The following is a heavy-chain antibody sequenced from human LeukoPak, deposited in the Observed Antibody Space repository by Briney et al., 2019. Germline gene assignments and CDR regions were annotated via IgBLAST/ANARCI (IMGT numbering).Heavy chain of an antibody. V-gene: IGHV3-20*04. J-gene: IGHJ4*02. CDR3: ARGGMGVFSPREFDY. D-gene: IGHD3-9*01. CDR1: GFTFDDYG. CDR2: INWNGGST. Sequence: GGSLRLSCAASGFTFDDYGMSWVRQAPGKGLEWVSGINWNGGSTGYADSVKGRFTISRDNAKNSLCLQMNSLRAEDTALYYCARGGMGVFSPREFDYWGQGTLVTVSS.